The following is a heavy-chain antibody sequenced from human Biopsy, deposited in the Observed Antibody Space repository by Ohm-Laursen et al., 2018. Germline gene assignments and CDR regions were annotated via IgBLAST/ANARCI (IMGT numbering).Heavy chain of an antibody. CDR2: ISYSRDT. CDR1: GGSISGSS. Sequence: SETLSLTCTVSGGSISGSSWSWIRQAPGKGLEWIGYISYSRDTNYNPSLKSRVTMSVDTSKNHFSLNLNSVTAADTAVYYCAGIVLGPTNDAFDIWGQGTMVTVSS. D-gene: IGHD1-26*01. V-gene: IGHV4-59*12. J-gene: IGHJ3*02. CDR3: AGIVLGPTNDAFDI.